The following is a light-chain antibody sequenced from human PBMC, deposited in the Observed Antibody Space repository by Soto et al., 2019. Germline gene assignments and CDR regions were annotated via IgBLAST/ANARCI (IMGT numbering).Light chain of an antibody. J-gene: IGKJ1*01. V-gene: IGKV1-5*01. CDR1: QSIRHY. Sequence: DIQMTQSPPTLSASVGDRVTITCRASQSIRHYLAWYQQMPGKAPKLLIYGASTLQSGVPSRFSGSGSGTEFALTISSLQPDDFGTYFCQHHNSYSQTCGRGTKVEIK. CDR3: QHHNSYSQT. CDR2: GAS.